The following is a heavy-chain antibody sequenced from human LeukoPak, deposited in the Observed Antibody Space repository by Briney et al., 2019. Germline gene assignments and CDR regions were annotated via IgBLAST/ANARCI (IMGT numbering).Heavy chain of an antibody. Sequence: PSETLSLTCTVSGGSIINYYWSWIRQPPGKGLEWVGYIYFSGNTWYNPSLQSRVIMSVDTSKNQVSLNLSSVAAADTAVYYCVRGGAATWYFDLWGRGTLVTVSS. J-gene: IGHJ2*01. CDR2: IYFSGNT. V-gene: IGHV4-59*08. CDR3: VRGGAATWYFDL. D-gene: IGHD1-26*01. CDR1: GGSIINYY.